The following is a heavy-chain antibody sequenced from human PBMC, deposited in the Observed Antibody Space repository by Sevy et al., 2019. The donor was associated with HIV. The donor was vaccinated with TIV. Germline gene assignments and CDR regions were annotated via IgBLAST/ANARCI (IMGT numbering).Heavy chain of an antibody. D-gene: IGHD3-3*01. CDR1: GFTFSSYG. J-gene: IGHJ6*02. V-gene: IGHV3-33*01. Sequence: GGSLRLSCAASGFTFSSYGMHWVRQAPGKGLEWVAVIWYDGSNKYYADSVKGRFTISRDNSKNTLYLQMNSLRAEDTAVYYCVRDGESAGNYYGMDVWGQGTTVTVSS. CDR2: IWYDGSNK. CDR3: VRDGESAGNYYGMDV.